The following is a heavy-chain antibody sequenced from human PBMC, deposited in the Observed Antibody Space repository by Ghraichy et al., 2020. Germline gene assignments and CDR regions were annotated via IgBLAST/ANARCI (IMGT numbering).Heavy chain of an antibody. V-gene: IGHV3-7*04. J-gene: IGHJ4*02. D-gene: IGHD2-21*01. CDR3: ARASGWVIDY. CDR1: GFTLSDYW. Sequence: LNISCAASGFTLSDYWMNWVRQAPGKGPEWVAIIKQDGSEKHYVDSVKGRFTISRDNAKNSLHLQMNSLRVDDTAVYYCARASGWVIDYWGQGNLVTVSS. CDR2: IKQDGSEK.